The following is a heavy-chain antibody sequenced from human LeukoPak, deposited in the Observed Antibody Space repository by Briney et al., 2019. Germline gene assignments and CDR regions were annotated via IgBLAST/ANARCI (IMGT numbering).Heavy chain of an antibody. CDR1: GFTFSSYA. V-gene: IGHV3-23*01. CDR2: ISGSGGST. J-gene: IGHJ3*02. D-gene: IGHD3-22*01. Sequence: GGSLRPSCAASGFTFSSYAMSWVRQAPGKGLEWVSAISGSGGSTYYADSVKGRFTISRDNSKNTLYLQMNSLRAEDTAVYYCAKDLYYYDSSGPFGAFDIWGQGTMVTVSS. CDR3: AKDLYYYDSSGPFGAFDI.